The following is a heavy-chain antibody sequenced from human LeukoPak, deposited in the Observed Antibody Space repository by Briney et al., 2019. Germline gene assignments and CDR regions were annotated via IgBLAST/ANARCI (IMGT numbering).Heavy chain of an antibody. CDR3: AKDGTSYYYIYY. J-gene: IGHJ4*02. CDR1: GFTVSSNY. D-gene: IGHD2/OR15-2a*01. Sequence: GGSLRLSCAASGFTVSSNYMSWVRQAPGKGLEWVSVIYSGGSTYYADSVKGRFTISRDNSKNTLYLQMNSLRGDDTAVYYCAKDGTSYYYIYYWGQGTLVTVSS. CDR2: IYSGGST. V-gene: IGHV3-53*05.